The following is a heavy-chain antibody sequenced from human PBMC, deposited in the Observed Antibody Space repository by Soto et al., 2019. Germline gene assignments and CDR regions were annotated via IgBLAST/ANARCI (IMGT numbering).Heavy chain of an antibody. CDR1: GFPFSTSG. CDR3: ATARHCSSDACPAAE. D-gene: IGHD2-2*01. J-gene: IGHJ4*02. V-gene: IGHV3-23*01. Sequence: EVQLLESGGGLVRPGGSLRLSCAASGFPFSTSGMLWVRQTPGEWLEWVSAIGPNPANTNYRDSVKGRFTISRDNSKNTVFLQMTTLRAEDTALYYCATARHCSSDACPAAEWGQGTLITVSS. CDR2: IGPNPANT.